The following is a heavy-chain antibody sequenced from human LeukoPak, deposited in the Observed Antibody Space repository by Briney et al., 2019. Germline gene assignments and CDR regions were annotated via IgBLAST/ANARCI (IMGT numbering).Heavy chain of an antibody. CDR3: ASQYSSSWYDYYYYGMDV. CDR2: INPNSGGT. V-gene: IGHV1-2*02. J-gene: IGHJ6*02. Sequence: GASVKVSCKASGYTFTGYYMHWVRQAPGQGLEWMGWINPNSGGTNYAQKFQGRVTMTRDTSISTAYMELSRLRSDDTAVYYCASQYSSSWYDYYYYGMDVWGQGTTVTVSS. D-gene: IGHD6-13*01. CDR1: GYTFTGYY.